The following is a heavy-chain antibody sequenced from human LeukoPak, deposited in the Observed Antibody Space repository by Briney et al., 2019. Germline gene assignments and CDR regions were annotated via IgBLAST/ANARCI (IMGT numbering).Heavy chain of an antibody. V-gene: IGHV4-61*02. Sequence: PSQTLSLTCTVSGGSVSSGSYYWSWIRQPAGKGLEWIGRIYTSGSTNYNPSLKSRVTISVDTSKNQFSLKLSSVTAADTAVYYCARDSHSYNSSGYGGYWFDPWGQGTLVTVSS. CDR2: IYTSGST. D-gene: IGHD3-22*01. J-gene: IGHJ5*02. CDR3: ARDSHSYNSSGYGGYWFDP. CDR1: GGSVSSGSYY.